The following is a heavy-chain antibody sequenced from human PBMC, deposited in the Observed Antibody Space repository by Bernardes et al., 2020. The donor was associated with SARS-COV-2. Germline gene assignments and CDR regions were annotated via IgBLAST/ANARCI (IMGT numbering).Heavy chain of an antibody. CDR3: ARRRRITTYKDPDWFDS. V-gene: IGHV5-10-1*01. J-gene: IGHJ5*01. CDR1: GYSFSSFL. CDR2: IDPSDSYI. Sequence: GESLKISCKGSGYSFSSFLINWVRQMPGKGLEWMGSIDPSDSYINDSPSFQGHVTFSADKSINTAYLQWSSLRASDTATYFCARRRRITTYKDPDWFDSWGQGTPVTVSS. D-gene: IGHD1-1*01.